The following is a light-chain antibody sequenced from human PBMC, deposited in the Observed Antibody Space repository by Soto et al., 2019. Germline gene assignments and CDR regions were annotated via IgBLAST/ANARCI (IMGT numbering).Light chain of an antibody. CDR2: AAS. J-gene: IGKJ1*01. Sequence: DVQMTQSPSSLSASVGDSLTLTCRASQTVTSYLNWYQRKPGKAPKLLIYAASTLQSGVPSRFSGSGSGTEFTLTIISLQPEDFATYYCQQSYRFPKTLGRGTKVDIK. CDR3: QQSYRFPKT. CDR1: QTVTSY. V-gene: IGKV1-39*01.